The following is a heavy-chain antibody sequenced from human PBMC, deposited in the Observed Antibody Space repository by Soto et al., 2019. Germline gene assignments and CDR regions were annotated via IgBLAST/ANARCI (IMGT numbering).Heavy chain of an antibody. V-gene: IGHV4-31*03. CDR2: IYYSGST. CDR1: GGSISSGGYY. J-gene: IGHJ4*02. Sequence: TLSLTCTVSGGSISSGGYYWSWIRQHPGKGLEWIGYIYYSGSTYYNPSLKSRVTISVDTSKNQFSLKLSSVTAADTAVYYCAREPRIAAAGGFDYWGQGTLVTVSS. D-gene: IGHD6-13*01. CDR3: AREPRIAAAGGFDY.